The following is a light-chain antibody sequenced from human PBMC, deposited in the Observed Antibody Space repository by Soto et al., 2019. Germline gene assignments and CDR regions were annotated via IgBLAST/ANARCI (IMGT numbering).Light chain of an antibody. V-gene: IGKV3-11*01. J-gene: IGKJ5*01. CDR1: QSVSSY. Sequence: EIVLTQSPATLSLSPGERATLSCRASQSVSSYLAWYQQKPGQAPRLLIYDASNRATAIPARFSGSGSGTDFILTISSLEPEDFAFYYCQQRSNWPVTFGQGTRLEIK. CDR2: DAS. CDR3: QQRSNWPVT.